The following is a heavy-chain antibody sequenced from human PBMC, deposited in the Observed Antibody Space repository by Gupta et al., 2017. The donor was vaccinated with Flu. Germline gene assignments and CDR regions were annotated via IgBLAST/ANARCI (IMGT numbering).Heavy chain of an antibody. D-gene: IGHD1-26*01. V-gene: IGHV4-39*01. CDR3: ARHSGSYLGPFDY. CDR2: SGST. Sequence: SGSTYYNPSLKSRVTISVDTSKNQFSLKLSSVTAADTAVFYCARHSGSYLGPFDYWGQGTLVTVSS. J-gene: IGHJ4*02.